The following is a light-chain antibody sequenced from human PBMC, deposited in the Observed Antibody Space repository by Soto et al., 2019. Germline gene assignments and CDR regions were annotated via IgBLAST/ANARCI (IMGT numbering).Light chain of an antibody. CDR2: AAS. CDR3: QQSYSTPIT. Sequence: DIQMTQSPSSVSASVGARVTITCRASQGISSWLAWYQQKPGKAPNLLIYAASSLQSGVPSRFSGSGSGTDCTLTINSLHPEDFSTYYCQQSYSTPITLGQGTRLEIK. CDR1: QGISSW. V-gene: IGKV1-12*01. J-gene: IGKJ5*01.